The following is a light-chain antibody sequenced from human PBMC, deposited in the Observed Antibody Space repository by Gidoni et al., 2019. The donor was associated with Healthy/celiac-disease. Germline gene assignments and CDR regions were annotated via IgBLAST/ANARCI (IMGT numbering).Light chain of an antibody. CDR3: ETWDSNTYVV. V-gene: IGLV4-60*02. Sequence: QPVLTQSSSASASLGSSVKLTCTLSSGHSSYIIAWHQQQPGKAPRYLMKLEGSGSDNKGSGVPDRFSGSSSGADRYLTISNLQFEDEADYYCETWDSNTYVVFGGGTKLTVL. J-gene: IGLJ2*01. CDR1: SGHSSYI. CDR2: LEGSGSD.